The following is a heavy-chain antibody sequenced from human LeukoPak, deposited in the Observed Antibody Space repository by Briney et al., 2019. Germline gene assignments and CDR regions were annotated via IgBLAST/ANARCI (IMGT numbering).Heavy chain of an antibody. Sequence: GGSLRLSCAASGFTFSPYTMNWVRQAPGMGLEWVSSVSTRSTYINYADSVKGRFTISRDDAKNSLYLQMNSLRAEDTAVYYCARGGGFCGGDCYGIDYWGQGTLVTVSS. V-gene: IGHV3-21*01. J-gene: IGHJ4*02. CDR2: VSTRSTYI. CDR3: ARGGGFCGGDCYGIDY. CDR1: GFTFSPYT. D-gene: IGHD2-21*01.